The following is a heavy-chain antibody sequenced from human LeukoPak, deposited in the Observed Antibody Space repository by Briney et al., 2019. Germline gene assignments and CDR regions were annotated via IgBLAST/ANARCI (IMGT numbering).Heavy chain of an antibody. CDR1: GFTFDDYA. Sequence: GGSLRLSCAASGFTFDDYAMHWVRQVPGKGPEWVSGISWNSDTIGYGDSVKGRFTISRDNAKNSLYLQMNSLRAEDTAVYYCASWKRDYDFDYWGQGTLVTVSS. J-gene: IGHJ4*02. CDR2: ISWNSDTI. V-gene: IGHV3-9*01. CDR3: ASWKRDYDFDY. D-gene: IGHD5-12*01.